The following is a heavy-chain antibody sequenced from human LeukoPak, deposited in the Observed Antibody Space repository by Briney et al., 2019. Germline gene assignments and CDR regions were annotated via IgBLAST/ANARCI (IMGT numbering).Heavy chain of an antibody. CDR1: GFTFSSYA. CDR3: AKDDYDFWSGYSSPFDY. D-gene: IGHD3-3*01. CDR2: ISGSGGST. Sequence: GGSLRLSCAASGFTFSSYATSWVRQAPGKGLEWVSAISGSGGSTYYADSVKGRFTISRDNSKNTLYLQMNSLRAEDTAVYYCAKDDYDFWSGYSSPFDYWGQGTLVTVSS. J-gene: IGHJ4*02. V-gene: IGHV3-23*01.